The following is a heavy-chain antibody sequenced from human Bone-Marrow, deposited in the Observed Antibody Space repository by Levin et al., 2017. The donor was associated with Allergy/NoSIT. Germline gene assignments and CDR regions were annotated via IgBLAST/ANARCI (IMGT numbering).Heavy chain of an antibody. V-gene: IGHV3-53*01. CDR2: IYSGDNT. Sequence: PGGSLRLSCAASGFSVNSNYMSWVRQAPEKGLEWVSTIYSGDNTYYTDSVKGRFTISRDNSNNALVLQMNSLRAEDTAVYYCARDTEGYCSGGACYDLYKFWGQGTLVTVSS. CDR1: GFSVNSNY. CDR3: ARDTEGYCSGGACYDLYKF. J-gene: IGHJ4*02. D-gene: IGHD2-15*01.